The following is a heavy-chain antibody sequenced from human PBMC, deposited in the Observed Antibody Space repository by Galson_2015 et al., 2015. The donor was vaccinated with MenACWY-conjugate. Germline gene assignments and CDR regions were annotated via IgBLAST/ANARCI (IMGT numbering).Heavy chain of an antibody. CDR2: IDPSDSYT. CDR3: ARHPPPVVAGGD. Sequence: QSGAEVKKPGESLRISCKGSGYTFTSYWINWVRQMPGKGLEWMGRIDPSDSYTNYSPSFQGHVTISADKSISTAYLQWSSLKASDTAMYYCARHPPPVVAGGDWGQGTLVTVSS. CDR1: GYTFTSYW. J-gene: IGHJ4*02. D-gene: IGHD2-15*01. V-gene: IGHV5-10-1*01.